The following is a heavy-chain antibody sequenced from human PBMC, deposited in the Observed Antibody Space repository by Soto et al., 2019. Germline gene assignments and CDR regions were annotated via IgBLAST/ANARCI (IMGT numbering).Heavy chain of an antibody. D-gene: IGHD4-17*01. CDR2: IYYSGTT. CDR3: ARAHYGDYGYGMDV. V-gene: IGHV4-31*03. J-gene: IGHJ6*02. CDR1: GGSISSGGYY. Sequence: PSETLSLTCTVSGGSISSGGYYWYWIRQHPGKGLEWIGYIYYSGTTYYNPSLKSRVTISVDTSKNQFSLKLSSVTAADTAVYYCARAHYGDYGYGMDVWGQGTTVT.